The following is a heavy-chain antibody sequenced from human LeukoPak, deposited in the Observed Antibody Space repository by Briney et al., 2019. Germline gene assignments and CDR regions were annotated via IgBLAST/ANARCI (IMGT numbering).Heavy chain of an antibody. D-gene: IGHD3-3*01. J-gene: IGHJ4*02. CDR2: ISGSGGST. V-gene: IGHV3-23*01. CDR1: GFTFSSYA. Sequence: GGSLRLSCAASGFTFSSYAMSWARQAPGKGLEWVSAISGSGGSTYYADSVKGRFTISRDNSKNTLYLQMNSLRAEDTAVYYCARGYDFWSGYYPPEYWGQGTLVTVSS. CDR3: ARGYDFWSGYYPPEY.